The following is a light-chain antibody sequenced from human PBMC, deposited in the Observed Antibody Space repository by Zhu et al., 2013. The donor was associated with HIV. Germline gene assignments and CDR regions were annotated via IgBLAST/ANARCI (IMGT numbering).Light chain of an antibody. CDR1: SSDVGSYNL. Sequence: QSALTQPASVSGSPGQSITISCTGTSSDVGSYNLVSWYQQHPGKAPKLMIYEVSKRPSGVSNRFSGSKSGNTASLTISGLQAEDEADYYCSSYTSSSTNYVFGTGTKVTVL. V-gene: IGLV2-14*02. J-gene: IGLJ1*01. CDR2: EVS. CDR3: SSYTSSSTNYV.